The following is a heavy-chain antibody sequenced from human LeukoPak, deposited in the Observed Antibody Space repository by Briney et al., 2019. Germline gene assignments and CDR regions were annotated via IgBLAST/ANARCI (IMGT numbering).Heavy chain of an antibody. J-gene: IGHJ2*01. Sequence: ASVKVSCKASGYTFTGYYMHWERQAPGQGLEWMGWINPNSGGTNYAQKFQGRVTMTRDTSISTAYMELSRLRSDDTAVYYCARRTYGDYLYWYFDLWGRGTLVTVSS. V-gene: IGHV1-2*02. D-gene: IGHD4-17*01. CDR1: GYTFTGYY. CDR2: INPNSGGT. CDR3: ARRTYGDYLYWYFDL.